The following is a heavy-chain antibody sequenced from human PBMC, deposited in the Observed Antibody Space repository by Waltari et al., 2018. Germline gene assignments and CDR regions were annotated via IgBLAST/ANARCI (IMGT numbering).Heavy chain of an antibody. V-gene: IGHV4-39*01. J-gene: IGHJ4*02. CDR3: ARQHTGPSFDY. CDR2: FHYTRSP. CDR1: GDSIGSSCYF. D-gene: IGHD1-1*01. Sequence: QVQLQESGPGLVKSSETLSLTCTVSGDSIGSSCYFWGWIRQPPGKGLEWVGSFHYTRSPYYNPSLKGRGTISGDTSENQFSLKLSSVTAADTAVYYCARQHTGPSFDYWGQGALVTVFS.